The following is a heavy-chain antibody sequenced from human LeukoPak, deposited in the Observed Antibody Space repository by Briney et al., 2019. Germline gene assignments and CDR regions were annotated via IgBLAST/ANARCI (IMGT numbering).Heavy chain of an antibody. CDR3: ARDIGYCSGGSCYPYYYYYMDV. CDR2: INPTGGST. Sequence: ASVKVSCKASGYTFTNYYMHWVRQAPGEGLEWMGIINPTGGSTSYAQKFQGRVTMTRDMSTSTVYMELSSLRSEDTAVYYCARDIGYCSGGSCYPYYYYYMDVWGKGTTVTISS. CDR1: GYTFTNYY. D-gene: IGHD2-15*01. V-gene: IGHV1-46*01. J-gene: IGHJ6*03.